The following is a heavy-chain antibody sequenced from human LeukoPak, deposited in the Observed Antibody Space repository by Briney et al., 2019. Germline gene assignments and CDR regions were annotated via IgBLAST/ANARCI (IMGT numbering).Heavy chain of an antibody. D-gene: IGHD6-13*01. CDR3: ASAPGAAAGTGAFDI. CDR1: GYSISSGYY. V-gene: IGHV4-38-2*01. J-gene: IGHJ3*02. CDR2: IYHSGGT. Sequence: SETLSLTCAVSGYSISSGYYWGWIRQPPGKGLARIGRIYHSGGTYYNPSLKSGVTISVDTSKNQFSLKLSSVTAADTAVYYCASAPGAAAGTGAFDIWGQGTMVTVSS.